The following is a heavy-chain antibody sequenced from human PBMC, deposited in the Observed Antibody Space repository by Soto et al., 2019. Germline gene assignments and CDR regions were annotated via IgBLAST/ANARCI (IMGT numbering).Heavy chain of an antibody. V-gene: IGHV4-59*01. CDR1: GGSISSYY. CDR2: IYYSGST. D-gene: IGHD5-12*01. J-gene: IGHJ4*02. Sequence: QVQLQESGPGLVKPSETLSLTCTVSGGSISSYYWSWIRQPPGKGLEWIGYIYYSGSTNYNPSLKSRVTISVDTSKNQFSLKLSSVTAADTAVYYCARGEPFRGYSGSVFDYWGQGTLVTVSS. CDR3: ARGEPFRGYSGSVFDY.